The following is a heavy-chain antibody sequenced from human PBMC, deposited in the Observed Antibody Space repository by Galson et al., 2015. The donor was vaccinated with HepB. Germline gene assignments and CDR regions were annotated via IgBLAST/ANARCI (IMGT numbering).Heavy chain of an antibody. J-gene: IGHJ4*02. CDR1: GFTFSSYT. V-gene: IGHV3-30-3*01. CDR3: ARDAAKFLEWLLHLPD. Sequence: SLRLSCAASGFTFSSYTMHWVRQAPGKELEWVAVISYDGSNKYYADSVKGRFTISRDNSKNTLYLQMNSLRAEDTAVYYCARDAAKFLEWLLHLPDWGQGTLVTVSS. CDR2: ISYDGSNK. D-gene: IGHD3-3*01.